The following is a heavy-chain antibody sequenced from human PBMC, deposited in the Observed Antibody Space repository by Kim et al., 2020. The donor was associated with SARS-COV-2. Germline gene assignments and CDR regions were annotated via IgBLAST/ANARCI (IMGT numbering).Heavy chain of an antibody. CDR2: VYYSGIT. J-gene: IGHJ2*01. CDR3: ARLRPSNYYDGSGRGYFAG. V-gene: IGHV4-39*02. Sequence: SETLSLTCSVSGASISSSNYYWGWIRQPPGKGLEWIGSVYYSGITYHNPSLKSRLTIPVDRSNNHFSLKLTSVTAADTAVYFCARLRPSNYYDGSGRGYFAGWGRGSPVTASS. D-gene: IGHD3-22*01. CDR1: GASISSSNYY.